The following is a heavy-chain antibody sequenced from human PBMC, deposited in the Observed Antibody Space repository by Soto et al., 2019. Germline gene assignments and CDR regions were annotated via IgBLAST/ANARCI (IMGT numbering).Heavy chain of an antibody. J-gene: IGHJ6*03. Sequence: ASVKVSCKASGYTFTSYGISWVRQAPGQGLEWMGWISAYNGNTNYAQKLQGRVTMTTDTSTSTAYMELRSLRSDDTAVYYCARLASGDYDSYYYYYYMDVWGKGTTVTVSS. CDR2: ISAYNGNT. V-gene: IGHV1-18*01. D-gene: IGHD4-17*01. CDR3: ARLASGDYDSYYYYYYMDV. CDR1: GYTFTSYG.